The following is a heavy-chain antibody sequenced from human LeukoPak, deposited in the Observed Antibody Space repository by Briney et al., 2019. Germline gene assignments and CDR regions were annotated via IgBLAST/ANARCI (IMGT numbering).Heavy chain of an antibody. CDR3: ARGGHIVVVTAILPNYYFDY. CDR1: GGTFSCYA. Sequence: SVKVSCKASGGTFSCYAISWVRQAPGQGLEWMGGIIPIFGTANYAQKFQGRVTITTDESTSTAYMELSSLRSEDTAVYYCARGGHIVVVTAILPNYYFDYWGQGTLVTVSS. D-gene: IGHD2-21*02. V-gene: IGHV1-69*05. CDR2: IIPIFGTA. J-gene: IGHJ4*02.